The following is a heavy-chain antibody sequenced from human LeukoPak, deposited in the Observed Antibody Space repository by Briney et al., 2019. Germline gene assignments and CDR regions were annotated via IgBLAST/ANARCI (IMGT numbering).Heavy chain of an antibody. CDR1: GYSISSGYY. D-gene: IGHD3-9*01. V-gene: IGHV4-38-2*02. CDR3: ARGGEIRYFDWLSRPAHWFDP. CDR2: IYHSGST. J-gene: IGHJ5*02. Sequence: KSSETLSLTCTVSGYSISSGYYWGWIRQPPGKGLEWIGSIYHSGSTYYNPSLKSRVTISVDTSKNQFSLKLSSVTAADTAVYYCARGGEIRYFDWLSRPAHWFDPWGQGTLVTVSS.